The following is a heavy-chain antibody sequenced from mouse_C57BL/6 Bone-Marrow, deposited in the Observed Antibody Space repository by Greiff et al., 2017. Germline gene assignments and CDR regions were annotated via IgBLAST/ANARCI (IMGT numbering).Heavy chain of an antibody. Sequence: EVKLMESGGGLVQSGRSLRLSCATSGFTFSDFYMEWVRQAPGKGLEWIAASRNKANDYTTEYSASVKGRFIVSRDTSQSILYLQMNALRAEDNAIYYCARDAPYYGSSLNYFDYWGQGTTLTVSS. CDR3: ARDAPYYGSSLNYFDY. D-gene: IGHD1-1*01. V-gene: IGHV7-1*01. CDR2: SRNKANDYTT. J-gene: IGHJ2*01. CDR1: GFTFSDFY.